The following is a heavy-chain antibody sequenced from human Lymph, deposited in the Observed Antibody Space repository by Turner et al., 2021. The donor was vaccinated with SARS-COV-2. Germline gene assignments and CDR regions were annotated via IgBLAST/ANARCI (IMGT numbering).Heavy chain of an antibody. Sequence: EVQLVESGGGLVQPGGSLRHSCAASGIIVSRNYMSLVRQAPGKGLEWVSVIYSGGSTYDADSVKGRFTISRDNSKNTLYLQMNSLRAEDTAVYYCARDFREGAFDIWGQGTMVTISS. CDR1: GIIVSRNY. CDR2: IYSGGST. D-gene: IGHD3-10*01. J-gene: IGHJ3*02. CDR3: ARDFREGAFDI. V-gene: IGHV3-66*01.